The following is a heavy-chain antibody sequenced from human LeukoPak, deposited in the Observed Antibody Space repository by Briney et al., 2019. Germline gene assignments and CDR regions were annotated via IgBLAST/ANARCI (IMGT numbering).Heavy chain of an antibody. Sequence: GGSLRLSCAASGFTFSNAWMSWVRQAPGKGLGWVGRIKSKTDGGTTDYAAPVKGRFTISRDDSKNTLYLQMNSLKTEDTAVYYCTTDESSGWAFDYWGQGTLVTVSS. D-gene: IGHD6-19*01. CDR1: GFTFSNAW. CDR2: IKSKTDGGTT. J-gene: IGHJ4*02. V-gene: IGHV3-15*01. CDR3: TTDESSGWAFDY.